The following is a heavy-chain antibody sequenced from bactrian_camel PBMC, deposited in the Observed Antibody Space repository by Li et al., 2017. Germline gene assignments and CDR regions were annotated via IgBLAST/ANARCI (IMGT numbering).Heavy chain of an antibody. J-gene: IGHJ4*01. CDR3: AKPGGDTWFWEIHY. Sequence: VQLVESGGGLVQPGGSLKLSCTGSGYTFRNYAMMWLRQAPGKGLEWVAGLNGYGNTIYYADSVKGRFTISRDNAKSTLYLQLNSLKTEDTAVYYCAKPGGDTWFWEIHYWGQGTQVTVS. D-gene: IGHD1*01. V-gene: IGHV3S31*01. CDR1: GYTFRNYA. CDR2: LNGYGNTI.